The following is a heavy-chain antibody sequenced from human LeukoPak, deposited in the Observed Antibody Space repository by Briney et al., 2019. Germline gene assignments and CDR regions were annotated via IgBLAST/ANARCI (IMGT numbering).Heavy chain of an antibody. V-gene: IGHV1-18*01. Sequence: GASVKVSCKASGYTFTSYGISWVRQAPGQGLEWMGWISAYNGNTNYAQKLQGRVTMTTDTSTSTAYMELRSLRSDDTAVYYCARGLGYGDYVEFFDYWGQGTLVTVSS. CDR1: GYTFTSYG. J-gene: IGHJ4*02. CDR3: ARGLGYGDYVEFFDY. CDR2: ISAYNGNT. D-gene: IGHD4-17*01.